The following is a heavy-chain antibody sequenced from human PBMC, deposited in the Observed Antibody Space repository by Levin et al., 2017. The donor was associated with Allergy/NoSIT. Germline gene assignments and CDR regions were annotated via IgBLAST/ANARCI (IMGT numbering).Heavy chain of an antibody. D-gene: IGHD3-10*01. CDR1: GGTFSSYA. V-gene: IGHV1-69*06. J-gene: IGHJ6*03. Sequence: AASVKVSCKASGGTFSSYAISWVRQAPGQGLEWMGGIIPIFGTANYAQKFQGRVTITADKSTSTAYMELSSLRSEDTAVYYCARGLGGSGSYSASYYYYYMDVWGKGTTVTVSS. CDR2: IIPIFGTA. CDR3: ARGLGGSGSYSASYYYYYMDV.